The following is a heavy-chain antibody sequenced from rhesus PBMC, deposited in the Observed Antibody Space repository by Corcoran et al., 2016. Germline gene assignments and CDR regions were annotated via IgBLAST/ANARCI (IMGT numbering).Heavy chain of an antibody. CDR2: INWVGAST. J-gene: IGHJ4*01. D-gene: IGHD3-28*01. CDR3: AVVVITLGFDY. CDR1: GFTFSSYW. V-gene: IGHV3S42*01. Sequence: EVQLVESGGDLAKPGGSLRLSCAASGFTFSSYWMNWVRQAPGKGLEWVSAINWVGASTYYPDSVKARFTISRDNSKNTLSLQMNSLRAEDTAVYYCAVVVITLGFDYWGQGVLVTVSS.